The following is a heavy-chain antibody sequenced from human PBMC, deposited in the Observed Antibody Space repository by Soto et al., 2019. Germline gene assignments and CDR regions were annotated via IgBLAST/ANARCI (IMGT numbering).Heavy chain of an antibody. Sequence: PAETLSVTCTGSGGSISSGDYFWSWIRKPPGKGLEWIGYIYYSGSTFYNPSLKNRVTISLDTSKIQFSLKLSSVTAADTAVYYCVRDGGDNWFDPWCQGTLLPLSS. CDR3: VRDGGDNWFDP. CDR2: IYYSGST. CDR1: GGSISSGDYF. J-gene: IGHJ5*02. D-gene: IGHD3-16*01. V-gene: IGHV4-30-4*01.